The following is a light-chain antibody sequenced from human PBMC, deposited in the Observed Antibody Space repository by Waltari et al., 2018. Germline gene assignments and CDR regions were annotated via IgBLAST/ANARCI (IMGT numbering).Light chain of an antibody. CDR3: QQYGESPYT. J-gene: IGKJ2*01. CDR1: QRVSSY. V-gene: IGKV3-11*01. Sequence: EIVLTQSPATLSLSPGERATLSCRASQRVSSYLAWYQQKPGQAPRLLIYDASNRATGIPARFSGSGSGTDFTLTISSLEPEDFAVYYCQQYGESPYTFGQGTNLEIK. CDR2: DAS.